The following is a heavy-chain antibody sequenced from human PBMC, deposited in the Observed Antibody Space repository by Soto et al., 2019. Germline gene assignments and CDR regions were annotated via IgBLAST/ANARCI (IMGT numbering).Heavy chain of an antibody. CDR3: AKDRLAGGFDY. D-gene: IGHD3-16*01. CDR1: GFTFSSYA. J-gene: IGHJ4*02. V-gene: IGHV3-23*01. CDR2: VSATAGTT. Sequence: GGSLRLCCAASGFTFSSYAMSWVRQAPGKGLEWVSLVSATAGTTYYTDSVKGRFTISRDNSRNTVYLQMNSLRADDTAVYYCAKDRLAGGFDYCGQGTLVTVSS.